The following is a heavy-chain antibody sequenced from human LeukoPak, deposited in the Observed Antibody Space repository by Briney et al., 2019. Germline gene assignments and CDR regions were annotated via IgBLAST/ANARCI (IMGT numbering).Heavy chain of an antibody. CDR3: ARWEKGYSYGYLYYYYMDV. J-gene: IGHJ6*03. Sequence: ASVKVSCKASGYTFTSYDINWVRQATGQGLEWMGWMNPNSGNTGYAQKFQGRVTMTRNTSISTAYMELSSLRSGDTAVYYCARWEKGYSYGYLYYYYMDVWGKGTTVTVSS. CDR2: MNPNSGNT. CDR1: GYTFTSYD. D-gene: IGHD5-18*01. V-gene: IGHV1-8*01.